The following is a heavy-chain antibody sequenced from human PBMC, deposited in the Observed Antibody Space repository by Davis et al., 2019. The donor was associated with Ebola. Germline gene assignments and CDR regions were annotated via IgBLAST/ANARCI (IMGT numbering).Heavy chain of an antibody. D-gene: IGHD3-3*01. V-gene: IGHV3-72*01. CDR2: TRNKANSYTT. CDR3: ARGVPHYDFWSGYDY. CDR1: GFTFSDHY. Sequence: GESLKISCAASGFTFSDHYMDWVRQAPGKGLERVGRTRNKANSYTTEYAASVKGRFTISRDDSKNSLYLQMNSLKTEDTAVYYCARGVPHYDFWSGYDYWGQGTLVTVSS. J-gene: IGHJ4*02.